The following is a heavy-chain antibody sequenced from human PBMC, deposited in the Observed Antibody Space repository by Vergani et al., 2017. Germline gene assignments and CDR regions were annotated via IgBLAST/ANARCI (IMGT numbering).Heavy chain of an antibody. V-gene: IGHV3-72*01. CDR1: GFTFSDHY. CDR3: AKDRGYDSS. CDR2: TRNKANSYTT. D-gene: IGHD5-12*01. Sequence: EVQLVESGGGLVQPGGSLRLSCAASGFTFSDHYMDWVRQAPGKGLEWVGRTRNKANSYTTEYAASVKGRFTISRDNSKNTLYLQMNSLRAEDTAVYYCAKDRGYDSSWGQGTLVTVSS. J-gene: IGHJ4*02.